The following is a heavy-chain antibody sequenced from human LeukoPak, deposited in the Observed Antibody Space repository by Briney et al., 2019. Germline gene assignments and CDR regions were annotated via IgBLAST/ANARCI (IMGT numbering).Heavy chain of an antibody. D-gene: IGHD1-26*01. J-gene: IGHJ4*02. Sequence: GGSLRLSCAVSGFTFRTSWMTWVRQAPGRGLERVAIINPDGSEKYYLESLKGRITISRDNAENSVHLLMNSLKAEDTAIYYCARDRAYSAFDYWGQGTLVTVSS. CDR1: GFTFRTSW. CDR2: INPDGSEK. V-gene: IGHV3-7*03. CDR3: ARDRAYSAFDY.